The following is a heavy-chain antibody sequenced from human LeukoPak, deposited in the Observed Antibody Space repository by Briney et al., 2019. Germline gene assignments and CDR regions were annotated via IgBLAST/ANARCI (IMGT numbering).Heavy chain of an antibody. D-gene: IGHD3-10*01. CDR1: GGTFSSYA. J-gene: IGHJ4*02. CDR2: IIPILGIA. V-gene: IGHV1-69*04. Sequence: SVKVSCKASGGTFSSYAISWVRQAPGRGLEWMGRIIPILGIANYAQKFQGRVTITADKSTSTAYMELSSLRSEDTAVYYCARAYYGSGSYYVDYWGQGTLVTVSS. CDR3: ARAYYGSGSYYVDY.